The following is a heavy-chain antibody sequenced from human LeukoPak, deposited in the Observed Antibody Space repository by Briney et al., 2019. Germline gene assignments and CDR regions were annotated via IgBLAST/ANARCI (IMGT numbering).Heavy chain of an antibody. Sequence: GSLRLSCATSGFTFSRYWMSWVRQAPGKGLEWVAVIWYDGSNKYYADSVKGRFTISRDNSKNTLYLQMNSLRAEDTAVYYCARGNTPYIVADGDAFDIWGQGTMVTVSS. D-gene: IGHD2-15*01. CDR3: ARGNTPYIVADGDAFDI. J-gene: IGHJ3*02. CDR2: IWYDGSNK. V-gene: IGHV3-33*07. CDR1: GFTFSRYW.